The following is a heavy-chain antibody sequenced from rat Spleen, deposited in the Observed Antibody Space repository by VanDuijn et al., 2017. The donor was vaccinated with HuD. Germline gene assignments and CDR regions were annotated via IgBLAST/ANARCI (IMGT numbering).Heavy chain of an antibody. CDR3: TREGTY. CDR1: GFTFSNYD. CDR2: ISTGGGNT. D-gene: IGHD1-11*01. J-gene: IGHJ2*01. V-gene: IGHV5S23*01. Sequence: EVQLVESGGGLVQPGRSLKLSCAASGFTFSNYDMAWVRQAPTKGLEWVAYISTGGGNTYYRDSVKGRFTISRDNSRNTLDLQMDSLRSEDTATYYCTREGTYWGQGVMVTVSS.